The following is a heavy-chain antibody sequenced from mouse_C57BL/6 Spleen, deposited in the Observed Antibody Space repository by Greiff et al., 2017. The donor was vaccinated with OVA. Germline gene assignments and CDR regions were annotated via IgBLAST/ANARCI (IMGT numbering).Heavy chain of an antibody. Sequence: EVKVVESGAELVKPGASVKLSCTASGFNIKDYYMHWVKQRTEQGLEWIGRIDPEDGETKYAPKFQGKATITADTSSNTAYLQLSSLTSEDTAVYYCARRYGSSYDAMDYWGQGTSVTVSS. CDR1: GFNIKDYY. CDR3: ARRYGSSYDAMDY. J-gene: IGHJ4*01. CDR2: IDPEDGET. V-gene: IGHV14-2*01. D-gene: IGHD1-1*01.